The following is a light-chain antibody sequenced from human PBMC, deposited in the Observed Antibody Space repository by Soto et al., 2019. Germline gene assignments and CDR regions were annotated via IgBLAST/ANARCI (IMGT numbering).Light chain of an antibody. J-gene: IGKJ3*01. CDR3: QQSYSTPFP. Sequence: IQLPHSPSFLSSSVGDRFTIISLASQGISSYLAWYQQKPGKAPKLLIYAASSLRSGVPSRFSGSGSGTDFTLTISSLQPEDFATYFCQQSYSTPFPFGPGTKVDI. CDR2: AAS. V-gene: IGKV1-39*01. CDR1: QGISSY.